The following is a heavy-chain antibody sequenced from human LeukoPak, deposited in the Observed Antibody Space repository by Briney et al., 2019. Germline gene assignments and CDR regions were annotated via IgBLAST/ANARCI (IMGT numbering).Heavy chain of an antibody. CDR2: IYYSGST. Sequence: PSETLSLTCTVSGGSISSSSYYWGWIRQPPGKGLEWIGYIYYSGSTYYNPSLKSRVTISVDTSKNQFSLKLSSVTAADTAVYYCARVSLEGDYWGQGTLVTVSS. J-gene: IGHJ4*02. CDR3: ARVSLEGDY. V-gene: IGHV4-30-4*08. CDR1: GGSISSSSYY.